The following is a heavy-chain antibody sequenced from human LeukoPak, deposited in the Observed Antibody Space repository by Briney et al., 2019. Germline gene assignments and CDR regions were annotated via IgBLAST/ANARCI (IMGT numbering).Heavy chain of an antibody. CDR3: ARDAGPYYYDSKGYSDY. Sequence: SETLSLTCTVSGGSISSYYWSWIRQPPGKGLELIGYIYYSGSTNYNPSLKSRVTISVDTSKNQFSLKLSSVTAADTAVYYCARDAGPYYYDSKGYSDYWGQGTLVTVSS. V-gene: IGHV4-59*01. D-gene: IGHD3-22*01. J-gene: IGHJ4*02. CDR1: GGSISSYY. CDR2: IYYSGST.